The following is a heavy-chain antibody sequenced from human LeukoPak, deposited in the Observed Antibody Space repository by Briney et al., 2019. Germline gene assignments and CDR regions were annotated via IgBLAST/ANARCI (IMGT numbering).Heavy chain of an antibody. CDR1: GWTFSSYA. D-gene: IGHD3-9*01. J-gene: IGHJ4*02. V-gene: IGHV3-23*01. Sequence: GGSLTLSCAASGWTFSSYAMSWVRQAPGKGLEWVAGINGSGGTIYYADSMKGRFTIFRANSKNTLFLEMNILAAEDTALYYSWEEVRDYCILTGSGGVEYWGQGTLVTVSS. CDR3: WEEVRDYCILTGSGGVEY. CDR2: INGSGGTI.